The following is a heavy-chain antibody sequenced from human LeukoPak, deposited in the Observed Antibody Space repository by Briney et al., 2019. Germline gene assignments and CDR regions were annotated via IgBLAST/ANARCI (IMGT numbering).Heavy chain of an antibody. CDR2: INHSGST. CDR1: GGSFSGYY. V-gene: IGHV4-34*01. D-gene: IGHD6-6*01. CDR3: ARRIAARPRGYWFDP. J-gene: IGHJ5*02. Sequence: PSETLSLTCAVYGGSFSGYYWSWIRQPPGKGLEWIGEINHSGSTSYNPSLKSRVTISVDTSKNQFSLKVSSVTAADTAVYYCARRIAARPRGYWFDPWGQGTLVTVSS.